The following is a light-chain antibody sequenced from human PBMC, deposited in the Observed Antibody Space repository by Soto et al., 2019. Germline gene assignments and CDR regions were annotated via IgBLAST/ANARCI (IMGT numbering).Light chain of an antibody. Sequence: EIVLTQSPATLSLSPGERATLSCRASQSVSSYLAWYQQKPGQAPRLLIYDASNRATGIPARFSGGGTATDFTLTISRLEPEDFAVYYCQQYGSSPITFGQGTRLEIK. CDR3: QQYGSSPIT. CDR1: QSVSSY. V-gene: IGKV3-20*01. CDR2: DAS. J-gene: IGKJ5*01.